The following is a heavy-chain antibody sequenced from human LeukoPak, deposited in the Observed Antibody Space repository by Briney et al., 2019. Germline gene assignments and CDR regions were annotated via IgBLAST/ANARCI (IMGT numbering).Heavy chain of an antibody. Sequence: ASVKVSCKAPGYTFTSYDINWVRQATGQGLEWMGWMNPNSGNTGYAQKFQGRVTITRNTSISTAYMELNSLRSEDTAVYYCARRGNQLPLYYYYYMDVWGKGTTVTVSS. CDR1: GYTFTSYD. CDR2: MNPNSGNT. V-gene: IGHV1-8*03. D-gene: IGHD2-2*01. CDR3: ARRGNQLPLYYYYYMDV. J-gene: IGHJ6*03.